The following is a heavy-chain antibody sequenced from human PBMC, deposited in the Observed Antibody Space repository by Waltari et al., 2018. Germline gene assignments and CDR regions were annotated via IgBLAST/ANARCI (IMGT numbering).Heavy chain of an antibody. J-gene: IGHJ4*02. CDR2: MNPNSGNT. V-gene: IGHV1-8*03. CDR3: ARALGSFGSGYYLFDY. D-gene: IGHD3-22*01. Sequence: QVQLVQSGAEVKKPGASVKVSCKASGYNFTSYDIHWVRQATGQGLEWMGWMNPNSGNTGYAQKFQGRVTITRNTSISTAYMELSSLRSEDTAVYYCARALGSFGSGYYLFDYWGQGTLVTVSS. CDR1: GYNFTSYD.